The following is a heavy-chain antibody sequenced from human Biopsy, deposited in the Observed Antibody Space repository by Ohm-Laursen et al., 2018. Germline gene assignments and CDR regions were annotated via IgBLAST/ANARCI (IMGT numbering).Heavy chain of an antibody. V-gene: IGHV1-18*01. Sequence: SVKVSCKASGYPFITYGISWVRQAPGQGLEWMGWISAYNGHTKFARKFQDRVTMTTDTSTTTAYMDLRSLRSDDTAVYYCARDPHGEGRDYGSYFDYWGRGTLVTVSS. J-gene: IGHJ4*02. D-gene: IGHD4-17*01. CDR3: ARDPHGEGRDYGSYFDY. CDR2: ISAYNGHT. CDR1: GYPFITYG.